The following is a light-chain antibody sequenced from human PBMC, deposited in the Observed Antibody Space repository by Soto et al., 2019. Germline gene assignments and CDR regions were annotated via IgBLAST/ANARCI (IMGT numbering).Light chain of an antibody. J-gene: IGLJ1*01. CDR1: SSDVGGYNY. CDR2: EVN. Sequence: QSVLTQSPSASGSPGQSVAISCTGTSSDVGGYNYVSWYQQHPGKAPKLMIYEVNKRPSGVPDRFSGSKSGNTASLTVSGLQAEDKADYYCSSYAGSSNVFGTGTKVTV. CDR3: SSYAGSSNV. V-gene: IGLV2-8*01.